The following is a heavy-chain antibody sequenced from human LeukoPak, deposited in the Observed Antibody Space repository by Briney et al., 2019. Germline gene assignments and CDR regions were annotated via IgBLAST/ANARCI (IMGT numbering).Heavy chain of an antibody. V-gene: IGHV1-69*01. CDR3: ARMVCSSTSCYLGVVESNWFDP. D-gene: IGHD2-2*01. J-gene: IGHJ5*02. CDR2: IIPIFGTA. Sequence: SVKVSCKASGGTFSSYAISWVRQAPGQGLEWMGGIIPIFGTANYAQRFQGRVTITADESTSTAYMELSSLRSEDTAVYYCARMVCSSTSCYLGVVESNWFDPWGQGTLVTVSS. CDR1: GGTFSSYA.